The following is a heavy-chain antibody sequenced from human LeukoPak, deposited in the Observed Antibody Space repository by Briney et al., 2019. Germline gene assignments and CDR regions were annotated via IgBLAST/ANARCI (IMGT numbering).Heavy chain of an antibody. CDR2: IYTSGST. J-gene: IGHJ4*02. V-gene: IGHV4-61*02. D-gene: IGHD6-13*01. CDR3: ARELISRYSSSWYYFDY. CDR1: GGSISSGSYY. Sequence: PSETLSLTCTVSGGSISSGSYYRSWIRQPAGKGLEWIGRIYTSGSTNYNPSLKSRVTISVDTSKNQFSLKLSSVTAADTAVYYCARELISRYSSSWYYFDYWGQGTLVTVSS.